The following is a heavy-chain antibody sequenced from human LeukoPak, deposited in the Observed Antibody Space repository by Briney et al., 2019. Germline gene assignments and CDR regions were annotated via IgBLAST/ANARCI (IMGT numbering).Heavy chain of an antibody. CDR2: INAGNGNT. V-gene: IGHV1-3*01. D-gene: IGHD5-18*01. CDR3: ASLNTARTGAFDI. Sequence: ASVKVSCKASGYTFTSYGISWVRQAPGQRLEWMGWINAGNGNTKYSQKFQGRVTITRDTSASTAYMELSSLRSEDTAVYYCASLNTARTGAFDIWGQGTMVTVSS. CDR1: GYTFTSYG. J-gene: IGHJ3*02.